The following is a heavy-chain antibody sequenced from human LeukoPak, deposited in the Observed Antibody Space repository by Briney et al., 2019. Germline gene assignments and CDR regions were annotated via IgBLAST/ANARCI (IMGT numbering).Heavy chain of an antibody. CDR2: IWYDGSNK. J-gene: IGHJ4*02. Sequence: QPGRSLRLSCAASGFTFSSYGMHWVRQVPGKGLEWVAVIWYDGSNKYYADSVKGRFTISRDNSKNTLYLQMNSLRGEDMVVYCCARDYTNGVCYGTDFDYWGQGTLVTVSS. D-gene: IGHD2-8*01. CDR3: ARDYTNGVCYGTDFDY. V-gene: IGHV3-33*01. CDR1: GFTFSSYG.